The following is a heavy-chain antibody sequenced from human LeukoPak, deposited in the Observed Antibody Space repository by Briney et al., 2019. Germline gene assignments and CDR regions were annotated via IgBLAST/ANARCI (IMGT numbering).Heavy chain of an antibody. D-gene: IGHD4/OR15-4a*01. CDR3: ARGPSPNADPFDS. J-gene: IGHJ4*02. V-gene: IGHV4-34*01. Sequence: SETLSLTCAVYGASFNNYYWSWIRQPPGKGLEWIGEVNHSGSTLYNPSLKSRVTISLDMSNNRFSLRLNSVTAADTAVYYCARGPSPNADPFDSWGQGTLITVSS. CDR2: VNHSGST. CDR1: GASFNNYY.